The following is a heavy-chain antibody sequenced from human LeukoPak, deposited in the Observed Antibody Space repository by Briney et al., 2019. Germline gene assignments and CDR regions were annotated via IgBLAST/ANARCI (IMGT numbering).Heavy chain of an antibody. D-gene: IGHD6-19*01. J-gene: IGHJ4*02. CDR2: INHSGST. Sequence: PSETLSLTCAVYGGSFSGYYWSWIRQPPGKGLEWIGEINHSGSTNYNPSLKSRVTISVDTSKNQFSLKLSSVTAADTAVYYCARGVAVAIDYWGQGNLVTVSS. CDR3: ARGVAVAIDY. CDR1: GGSFSGYY. V-gene: IGHV4-34*01.